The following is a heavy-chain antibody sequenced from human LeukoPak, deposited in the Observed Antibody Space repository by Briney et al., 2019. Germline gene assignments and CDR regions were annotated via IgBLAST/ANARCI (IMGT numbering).Heavy chain of an antibody. J-gene: IGHJ6*03. CDR2: IIPIFGTA. Sequence: SVKVSCKASGGTFGSYAISWVRQAPGQGLEWMGGIIPIFGTANYAQKFQGRVTITADESTSTAYMELSSLRSEDTAVYYCARDRSGGASKDYYYYVDVWGKGTTVTVSS. V-gene: IGHV1-69*01. CDR3: ARDRSGGASKDYYYYVDV. CDR1: GGTFGSYA. D-gene: IGHD3-16*01.